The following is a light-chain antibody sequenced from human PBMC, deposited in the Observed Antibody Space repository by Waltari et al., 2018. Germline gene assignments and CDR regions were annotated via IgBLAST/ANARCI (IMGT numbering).Light chain of an antibody. V-gene: IGKV5-2*01. CDR1: QDIDDE. CDR2: EAT. J-gene: IGKJ2*01. CDR3: LEHDNFPTHT. Sequence: ETTLTQSPAFMSATPRDKVNISCRASQDIDDEMNWYQQKPGESAIFIIQEATTLVPGIPPRFGGSGYGTDFTLTINNIQSEDVASYFCLEHDNFPTHTFGQGTKLEIK.